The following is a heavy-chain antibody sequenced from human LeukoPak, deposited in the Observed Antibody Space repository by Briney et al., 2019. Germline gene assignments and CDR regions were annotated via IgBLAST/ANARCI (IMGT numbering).Heavy chain of an antibody. V-gene: IGHV4-59*01. CDR2: FYNSGSS. CDR1: GGSISDYY. J-gene: IGHJ4*02. CDR3: TRGAGWLIDY. D-gene: IGHD3-16*01. Sequence: PSETLSLTCTVSGGSISDYYRGWIRQPPGKGLEWIGYFYNSGSSTYNPSLKSRVTISVDTSKEQFSLKANSVTAADTAVYYCTRGAGWLIDYWGQGILVTVSS.